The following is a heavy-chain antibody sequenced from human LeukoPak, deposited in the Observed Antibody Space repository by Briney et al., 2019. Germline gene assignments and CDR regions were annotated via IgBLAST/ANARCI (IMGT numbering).Heavy chain of an antibody. D-gene: IGHD7-27*01. J-gene: IGHJ4*02. Sequence: GGSLRLSCAPSVFTFRKYGMHCVRQDPREVLEGVTFIRNDGSDKYYADSLKGRFTISRVSSKNTVYVQMHSLSPEDTAVYYCARDFNWGFDYWGQGTLVTVSS. CDR2: IRNDGSDK. V-gene: IGHV3-30*02. CDR3: ARDFNWGFDY. CDR1: VFTFRKYG.